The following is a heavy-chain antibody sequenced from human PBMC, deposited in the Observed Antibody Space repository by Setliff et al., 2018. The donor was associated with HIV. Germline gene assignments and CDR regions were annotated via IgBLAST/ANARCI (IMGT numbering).Heavy chain of an antibody. Sequence: PSETLSLTCTVSGGSISNSRYYWSWIRQPPGKGLEWIGSIYYSGSTYYNPSLKSRVTMSIDTSQNQFSLKLTSVTATDTAVYYCAGHRYSSSINWFDPWGQGTLVTVSS. CDR2: IYYSGST. CDR1: GGSISNSRYY. CDR3: AGHRYSSSINWFDP. V-gene: IGHV4-39*01. J-gene: IGHJ5*02. D-gene: IGHD6-13*01.